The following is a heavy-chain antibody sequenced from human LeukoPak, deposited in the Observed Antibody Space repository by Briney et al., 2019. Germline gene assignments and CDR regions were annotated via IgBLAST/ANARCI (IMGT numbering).Heavy chain of an antibody. Sequence: GGSLRLSCVTSGLTVSNNYMSWVRQAPGKGLEWVSVIYSGGTTSYADSVKGRFTIARDSSKDTPYLQMNSLRAEDTAVYYCARGAFLTGYYNLPHYYYAMDVWGRGTTVTVSS. CDR3: ARGAFLTGYYNLPHYYYAMDV. J-gene: IGHJ6*02. D-gene: IGHD3-9*01. CDR2: IYSGGTT. CDR1: GLTVSNNY. V-gene: IGHV3-53*01.